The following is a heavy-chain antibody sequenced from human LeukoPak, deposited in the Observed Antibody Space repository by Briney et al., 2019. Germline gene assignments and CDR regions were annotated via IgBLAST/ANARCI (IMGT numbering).Heavy chain of an antibody. J-gene: IGHJ4*02. CDR2: INPSGGST. Sequence: ASVKVSCKASGYTFTSYYMHWVRQAPGQGLEWMGIINPSGGSTSYAQKFQGRVTMTEDTSTDTAYMELSSLRSEDTAVYYCATGEDALTFDYWGQGTLVTVSS. V-gene: IGHV1-46*01. CDR1: GYTFTSYY. CDR3: ATGEDALTFDY.